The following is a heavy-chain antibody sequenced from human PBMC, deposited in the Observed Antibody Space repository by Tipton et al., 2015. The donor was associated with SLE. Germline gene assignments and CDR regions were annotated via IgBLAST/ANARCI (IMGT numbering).Heavy chain of an antibody. Sequence: GLVKPSETLSLTCIVSGGSISSSYWSWIRQPPGKGLEWIGCFSNTGSTNFNPSLKSRVTISVDTSKNQFSLKLSSVTAADTAVYYCARGEVEMATTSFGYWGQGTLVTVSS. D-gene: IGHD5-24*01. CDR2: FSNTGST. CDR3: ARGEVEMATTSFGY. CDR1: GGSISSSY. J-gene: IGHJ4*02. V-gene: IGHV4-59*08.